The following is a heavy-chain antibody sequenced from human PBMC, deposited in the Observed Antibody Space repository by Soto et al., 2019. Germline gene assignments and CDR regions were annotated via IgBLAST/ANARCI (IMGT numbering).Heavy chain of an antibody. CDR3: VHQVPALTYKPHSHFDP. CDR1: GLSLSTGGVA. D-gene: IGHD1-20*01. J-gene: IGHJ2*01. V-gene: IGHV2-5*02. Sequence: QITLKESGPTLVKPTQTLTLTCTFSGLSLSTGGVAVGWIRQPPGKALEWLALIYWDDDKKYSPPLESRVTITTDTSKNQVILTITNRDPEDTATDYAVHQVPALTYKPHSHFDPWCRGALVTFSS. CDR2: IYWDDDK.